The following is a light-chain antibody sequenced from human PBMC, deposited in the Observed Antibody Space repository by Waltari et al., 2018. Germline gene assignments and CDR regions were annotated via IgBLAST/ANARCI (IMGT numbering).Light chain of an antibody. Sequence: EVLITQSPATLSVSPGERATLSCRASQSISRNLAWYKQKPGQAPRLLIYGASTRAPGIPARFSGSGSGTEFTLSISSVQSEDFGVYYCQQYNNWRTFGQGTKLEI. J-gene: IGKJ2*01. V-gene: IGKV3D-15*01. CDR1: QSISRN. CDR3: QQYNNWRT. CDR2: GAS.